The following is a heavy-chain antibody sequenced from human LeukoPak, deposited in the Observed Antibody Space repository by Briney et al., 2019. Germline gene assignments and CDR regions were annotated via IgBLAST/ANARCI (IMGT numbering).Heavy chain of an antibody. D-gene: IGHD3-22*01. CDR1: GFTFSSYG. CDR3: AKVQEPGYSPVKYYFDY. V-gene: IGHV3-30*18. CDR2: ISYDGSNK. J-gene: IGHJ4*02. Sequence: AGGSLRLSCAASGFTFSSYGMHWVRQAPGKGLEWVAVISYDGSNKYYADSVKGRFTISRDNSKNTLYLQMNSLRAEDTAVYYCAKVQEPGYSPVKYYFDYWGQGTLVTVSS.